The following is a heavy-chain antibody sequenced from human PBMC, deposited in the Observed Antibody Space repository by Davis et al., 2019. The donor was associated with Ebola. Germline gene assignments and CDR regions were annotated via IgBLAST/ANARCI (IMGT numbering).Heavy chain of an antibody. CDR2: IYYSGST. V-gene: IGHV4-59*08. D-gene: IGHD3-3*01. CDR1: GGSISSYY. CDR3: ARLYDFYDY. Sequence: SETLSLTCTVSGGSISSYYWSLIRQPPGKALEWIGYIYYSGSTNYNPSLKSRVTISVDTSKNQFSLKLSSVTAADTAVYYCARLYDFYDYWGQGTLVTVSS. J-gene: IGHJ4*02.